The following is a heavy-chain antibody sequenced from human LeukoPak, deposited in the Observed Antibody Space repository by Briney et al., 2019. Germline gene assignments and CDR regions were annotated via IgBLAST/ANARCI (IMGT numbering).Heavy chain of an antibody. Sequence: GDSLKISCQSSGYRFTSYWIAWVRQMPGKGLEWMGIIYPDDSETRYNPSFQGQVTMSADKSISTAYLQWSALESSDTAIYYCARQPIDYGPDYWGLGTRVTVSS. CDR3: ARQPIDYGPDY. J-gene: IGHJ4*02. CDR1: GYRFTSYW. D-gene: IGHD4/OR15-4a*01. V-gene: IGHV5-51*01. CDR2: IYPDDSET.